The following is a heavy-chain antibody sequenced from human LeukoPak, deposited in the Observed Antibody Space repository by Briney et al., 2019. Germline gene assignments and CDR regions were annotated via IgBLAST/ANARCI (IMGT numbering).Heavy chain of an antibody. J-gene: IGHJ4*02. Sequence: ASVKVSCKASGGTFSSYAISWVRQAPGQGLEWMGGIIPIFGTANYAQKFQGRVTITTDESTSTAYMELSSLRSEDTAVYYCARDNDQWLAPCDYWGQGTLVTVSS. CDR3: ARDNDQWLAPCDY. CDR2: IIPIFGTA. D-gene: IGHD6-19*01. CDR1: GGTFSSYA. V-gene: IGHV1-69*05.